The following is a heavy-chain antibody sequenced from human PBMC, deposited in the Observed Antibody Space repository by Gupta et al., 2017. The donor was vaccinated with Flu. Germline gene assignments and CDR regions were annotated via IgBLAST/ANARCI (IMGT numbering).Heavy chain of an antibody. V-gene: IGHV4-31*03. Sequence: QVQLQESGPGLVTPSQTLSLICTVSGASINWGRYYWSWIRHHPGKGLEWIGYINNSGNTYYKPSLESRVTVSVDTSKNQFSLKLSSATAADTAVYYCARLHDFWSGYFDYWGQGVLVTVSS. D-gene: IGHD3-3*01. CDR1: GASINWGRYY. CDR2: INNSGNT. J-gene: IGHJ4*02. CDR3: ARLHDFWSGYFDY.